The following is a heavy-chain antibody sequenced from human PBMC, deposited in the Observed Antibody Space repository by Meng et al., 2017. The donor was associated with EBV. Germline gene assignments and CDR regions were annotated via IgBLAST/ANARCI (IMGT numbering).Heavy chain of an antibody. D-gene: IGHD6-19*01. CDR3: ARGETVAGTWWFDP. CDR1: GYTFTNYD. J-gene: IGHJ5*02. V-gene: IGHV1-8*01. Sequence: QVQLVQSGAEVKKPGASVTVSCKASGYTFTNYDINWVRQATGQGLEWMGWMNPNNGNTGYAQKFQGRVTMTRNPSINTAYMELTSLTSEDTAVYYCARGETVAGTWWFDPWGPGTIVTVS. CDR2: MNPNNGNT.